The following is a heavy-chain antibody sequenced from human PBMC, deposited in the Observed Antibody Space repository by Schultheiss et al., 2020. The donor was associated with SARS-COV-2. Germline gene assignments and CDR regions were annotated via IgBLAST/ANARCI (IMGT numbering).Heavy chain of an antibody. CDR1: GGSISSGGYS. D-gene: IGHD2-21*02. J-gene: IGHJ4*02. V-gene: IGHV4-30-2*01. Sequence: SQTLSLTCAVSGGSISSGGYSWSWIRQPPGKGLEWIGYIYHSGSTYYNPSLKSRVTISVDRSKNQFSLKLSSVTAADTAVYYCASGRTGLVVVTAIFDYWGQGTLVTVSS. CDR3: ASGRTGLVVVTAIFDY. CDR2: IYHSGST.